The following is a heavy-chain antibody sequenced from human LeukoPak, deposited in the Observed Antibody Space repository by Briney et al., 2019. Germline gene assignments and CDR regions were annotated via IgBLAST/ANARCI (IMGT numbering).Heavy chain of an antibody. CDR2: ISGSGGST. D-gene: IGHD2-2*01. J-gene: IGHJ6*02. Sequence: GGSLRLSCAASGFTFGTHTMSWVRQAPEKGLEWVSGISGSGGSTYYADSVKGRFTISRDNSKNTLYLQVISLRAEDTAVYYCANQPLPAVIGYYYYGMDVWGQGTTVTVSS. V-gene: IGHV3-23*01. CDR1: GFTFGTHT. CDR3: ANQPLPAVIGYYYYGMDV.